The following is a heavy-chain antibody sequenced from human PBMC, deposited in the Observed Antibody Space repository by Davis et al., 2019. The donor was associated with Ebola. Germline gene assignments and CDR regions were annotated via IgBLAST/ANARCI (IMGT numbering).Heavy chain of an antibody. D-gene: IGHD6-19*01. CDR3: ANSPVEAADY. J-gene: IGHJ4*02. V-gene: IGHV3-33*08. CDR1: GFTFSSYS. Sequence: GESLKISCAASGFTFSSYSMNWVRQAPGRGLEWVAVIWFDGNNKYYVDSVKGRFTISRDKSKNSLYLQMNSLRAEDTAVYYCANSPVEAADYWGQGTLVTVSS. CDR2: IWFDGNNK.